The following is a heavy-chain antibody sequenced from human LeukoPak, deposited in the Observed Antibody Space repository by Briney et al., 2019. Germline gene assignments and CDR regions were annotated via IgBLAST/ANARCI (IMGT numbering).Heavy chain of an antibody. Sequence: TGGSLRLSCAASGFTFSSYEMNWVRQAPGKGLEWVSYISSSGSTIYQADSVKGRFTISRDNAKNSLYLRMNSQRADDTAVYYCARGLTNYYYSGMDVWGQGTTVTVSS. J-gene: IGHJ6*02. CDR2: ISSSGSTI. D-gene: IGHD6-19*01. V-gene: IGHV3-48*03. CDR3: ARGLTNYYYSGMDV. CDR1: GFTFSSYE.